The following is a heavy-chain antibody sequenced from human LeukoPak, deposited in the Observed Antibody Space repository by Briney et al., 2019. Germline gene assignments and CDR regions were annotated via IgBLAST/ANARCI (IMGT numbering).Heavy chain of an antibody. V-gene: IGHV3-30*18. D-gene: IGHD5-12*01. CDR3: AKELAVDGCSGYVPGY. J-gene: IGHJ4*02. CDR1: GFTFSSYG. Sequence: GGSLRLSCAASGFTFSSYGMHWVRQAPGKGLEWVAVISYDGSNKYYADSVKGRFTISRDNSKNTLYLQMNSLRAEDTAVYYCAKELAVDGCSGYVPGYWGQGTLVTVSS. CDR2: ISYDGSNK.